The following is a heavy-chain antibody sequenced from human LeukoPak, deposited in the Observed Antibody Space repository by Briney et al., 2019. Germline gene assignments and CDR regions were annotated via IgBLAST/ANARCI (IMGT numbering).Heavy chain of an antibody. D-gene: IGHD1-26*01. V-gene: IGHV3-23*01. CDR2: MSGSGGKT. J-gene: IGHJ4*02. Sequence: GGSLRLSCAASGFTFSNYAMTWVRQAPGKGLEWVSAMSGSGGKTYYADPVKVRFTISRDSSQNTLYLQMNNLRADDTAVYYCAKGKRVGAPYYFDSWGQGTLVTVSS. CDR1: GFTFSNYA. CDR3: AKGKRVGAPYYFDS.